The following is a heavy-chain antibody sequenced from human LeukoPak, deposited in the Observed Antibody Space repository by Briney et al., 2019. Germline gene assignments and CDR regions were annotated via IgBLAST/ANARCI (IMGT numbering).Heavy chain of an antibody. CDR1: GFTFDDYG. J-gene: IGHJ4*02. Sequence: GGSLRLSCAASGFTFDDYGMSWVRQAPGKGLEWVSGINWNGGSTGYADSVKGRFTISRDNAKNSLYLQMNSLRAEDTAVYYCAKAPGYYGSGSSTGFDYWGQGTLVTVSS. D-gene: IGHD3-10*01. CDR3: AKAPGYYGSGSSTGFDY. CDR2: INWNGGST. V-gene: IGHV3-20*04.